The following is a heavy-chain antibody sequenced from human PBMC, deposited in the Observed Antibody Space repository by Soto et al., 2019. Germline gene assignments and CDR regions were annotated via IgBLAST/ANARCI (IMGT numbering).Heavy chain of an antibody. CDR3: AKDRYYGSDFDY. J-gene: IGHJ4*02. CDR2: ISGSGGST. D-gene: IGHD4-17*01. CDR1: GFTFSSYA. Sequence: EVQLLESGGGLVQPGGSLRLSCAASGFTFSSYAMSWVRQAPGKGLEWVSAISGSGGSTHYADSVKGRFTISRDNSKNTLYLQMNSLRAEDTAVYYCAKDRYYGSDFDYWGQGTLVTVSS. V-gene: IGHV3-23*01.